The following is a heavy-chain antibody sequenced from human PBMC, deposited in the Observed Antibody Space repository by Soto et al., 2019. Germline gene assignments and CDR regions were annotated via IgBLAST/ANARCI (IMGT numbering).Heavy chain of an antibody. CDR3: ARGAIYYYYMDV. CDR2: MNSDGSST. Sequence: EVQLVESGGGLVQPGGSLRPPFAASGLTFNTTWMHWVRKAPGGGLVWVSRMNSDGSSTNYADSVKGRFTISRDNAKNTLYLQMNSLRAEDTAVYYCARGAIYYYYMDVWGKGTTVTVSS. V-gene: IGHV3-74*01. CDR1: GLTFNTTW. D-gene: IGHD2-2*01. J-gene: IGHJ6*03.